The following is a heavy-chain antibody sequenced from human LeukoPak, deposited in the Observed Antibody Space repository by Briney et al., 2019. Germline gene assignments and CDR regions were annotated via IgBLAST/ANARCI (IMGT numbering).Heavy chain of an antibody. CDR1: GVSISSYY. J-gene: IGHJ4*02. Sequence: SETLSLTCTVSGVSISSYYWSWIRQPPGKGLEWIGYISYSGNTNSNPSLKSQVTISVDTSKNQFSLKLSSVTAADTAVYYCARGLDYFDSSGYVDYWGQGTLVTVSS. CDR2: ISYSGNT. CDR3: ARGLDYFDSSGYVDY. D-gene: IGHD3-22*01. V-gene: IGHV4-59*01.